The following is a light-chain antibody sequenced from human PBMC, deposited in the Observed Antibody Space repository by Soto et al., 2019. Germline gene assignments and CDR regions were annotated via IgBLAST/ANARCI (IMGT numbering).Light chain of an antibody. Sequence: AIQMTQSPSSLSASVGDRVTITCRASQGISSYLAWYQQKPGKAPKLLIYAASTLQSGVPSRFSGSGSGTDFTLTISCLQSEDFATYYCQPYYSYPRTLGQGTKVDI. CDR1: QGISSY. CDR3: QPYYSYPRT. J-gene: IGKJ1*01. CDR2: AAS. V-gene: IGKV1-8*01.